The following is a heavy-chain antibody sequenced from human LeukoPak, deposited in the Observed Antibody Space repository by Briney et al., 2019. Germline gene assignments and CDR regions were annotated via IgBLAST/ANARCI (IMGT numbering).Heavy chain of an antibody. J-gene: IGHJ3*02. D-gene: IGHD3-16*01. CDR2: IYTSGNT. Sequence: PSETLSLTCTVSGGSISSSNYYWSWIRQPAVNGLEWAGRIYTSGNTNYNPSLKSRVTISVDMSKNQFSLKLSSVTAADTATYYCARILGETGNPEEDSFDMWGQGTMVTVSP. CDR3: ARILGETGNPEEDSFDM. CDR1: GGSISSSNYY. V-gene: IGHV4-61*02.